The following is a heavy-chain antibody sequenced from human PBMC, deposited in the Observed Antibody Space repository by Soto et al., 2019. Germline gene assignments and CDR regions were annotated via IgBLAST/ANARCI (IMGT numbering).Heavy chain of an antibody. V-gene: IGHV4-39*01. D-gene: IGHD1-20*01. CDR2: SYYSGTS. CDR3: TRRYNWNDYYFDP. Sequence: ASETLSLTCTVSGGSIRVQSYYWTWIRQTPGKGLEWVGSSYYSGTSYFNPALKGRATISVDTSTNQFSLRLTSVTAADTAVYYCTRRYNWNDYYFDPWGQGTLVTVSS. J-gene: IGHJ5*02. CDR1: GGSIRVQSYY.